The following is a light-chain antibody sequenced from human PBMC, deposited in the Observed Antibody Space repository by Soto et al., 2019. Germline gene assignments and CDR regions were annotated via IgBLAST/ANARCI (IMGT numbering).Light chain of an antibody. J-gene: IGKJ3*01. Sequence: IVLTKSPGTLSLSPGERATLSCRASQSVSSSFLAWYQQKPGQAPRLLIYGASIRATGIPDRFSGSGSGTDFTLTISRLEPEDFAVYYCQQYGTSPTFGPGTKVDIK. CDR1: QSVSSSF. CDR3: QQYGTSPT. CDR2: GAS. V-gene: IGKV3-20*01.